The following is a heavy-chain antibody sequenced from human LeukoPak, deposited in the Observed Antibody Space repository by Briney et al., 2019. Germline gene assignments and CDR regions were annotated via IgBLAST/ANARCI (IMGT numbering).Heavy chain of an antibody. CDR2: INHSGST. CDR3: ARAGFGHYYGSGSYPY. Sequence: SETLSLTCAVYGGSFSGYYWSWIRQPPGKGLEWIGEINHSGSTNYNPSLKSRVTISVDTSKNQFSLKLSSVTAADTAVYYCARAGFGHYYGSGSYPYWGQGTLVTVSS. D-gene: IGHD3-10*01. V-gene: IGHV4-34*01. CDR1: GGSFSGYY. J-gene: IGHJ4*02.